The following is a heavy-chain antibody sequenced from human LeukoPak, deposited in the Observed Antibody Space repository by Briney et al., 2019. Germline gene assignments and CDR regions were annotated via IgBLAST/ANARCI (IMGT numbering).Heavy chain of an antibody. Sequence: PGGSLRLSCAASGFTVSSNYMSWVRQAPGKGLEWVSVIYSGGSTYYADSVKGRFTISRDNSKNTLYLQMNSLRAEDTVVYYCASRRDYSNLYYFDYWGQGTLVTVSS. CDR1: GFTVSSNY. CDR3: ASRRDYSNLYYFDY. CDR2: IYSGGST. J-gene: IGHJ4*02. V-gene: IGHV3-53*01. D-gene: IGHD4-11*01.